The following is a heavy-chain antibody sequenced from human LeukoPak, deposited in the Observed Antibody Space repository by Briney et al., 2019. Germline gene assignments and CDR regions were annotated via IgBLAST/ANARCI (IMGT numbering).Heavy chain of an antibody. J-gene: IGHJ4*02. CDR1: RFTFNHYP. CDR3: AKLPTPRWFGESPTFDY. CDR2: ISGSGGST. Sequence: PGGSVTLSCAASRFTFNHYPMMRLRPAPGKGRVWVFAISGSGGSTYYADSVKGRFTISRDNSKNPLYLQMNSLRAEGSAVYYCAKLPTPRWFGESPTFDYWGQGTLVTVSS. D-gene: IGHD3-10*01. V-gene: IGHV3-23*01.